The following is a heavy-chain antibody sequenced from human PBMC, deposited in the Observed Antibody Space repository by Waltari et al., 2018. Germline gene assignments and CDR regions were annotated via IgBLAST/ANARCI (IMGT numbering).Heavy chain of an antibody. D-gene: IGHD2-15*01. CDR3: RLMGRNIVLAGAAPSYHSYMDV. J-gene: IGHJ6*03. Sequence: QVQVVQSGAEVMKPGASVKVSCKVSEYTLSGLSIYWVHQLPGKGLEWIGRSDPGDGETASARKFLGRVTMTEDTSTDTAYMELSSLRSEDTAVYYCRLMGRNIVLAGAAPSYHSYMDVWGRGTSVTVSS. CDR1: EYTLSGLS. V-gene: IGHV1-24*01. CDR2: SDPGDGET.